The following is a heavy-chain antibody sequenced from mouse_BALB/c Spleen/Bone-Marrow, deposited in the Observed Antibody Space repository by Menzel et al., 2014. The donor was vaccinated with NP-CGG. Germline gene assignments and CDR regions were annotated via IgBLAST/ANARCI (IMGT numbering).Heavy chain of an antibody. D-gene: IGHD1-1*01. Sequence: QVQLQQSGAELMKPGASVKISCKATGYTFSSYWIEWVKQRPGHGLEWIGEILPGSGSTNYNEKFKGKATFTADTSSNTTYMQHSSLTAEDSAVYCCARHYFGSSHFAYWGQGTLVTVSA. J-gene: IGHJ3*01. CDR1: GYTFSSYW. V-gene: IGHV1-9*01. CDR2: ILPGSGST. CDR3: ARHYFGSSHFAY.